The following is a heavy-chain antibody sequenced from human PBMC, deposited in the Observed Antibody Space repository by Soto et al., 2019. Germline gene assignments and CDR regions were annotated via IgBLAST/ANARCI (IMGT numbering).Heavy chain of an antibody. D-gene: IGHD3-16*01. V-gene: IGHV1-8*01. CDR1: GYTFTNYD. CDR2: MNPDSGNT. Sequence: QVQLVQSGAEVKKPGASVKVSCKASGYTFTNYDIHWVRQATGQGLEWMGWMNPDSGNTGQSKQFQGRVTMTRDTSISTAYMEMSSLRFEDTAVYYCARGRFRRTWFDPWGQGTLVTVCS. CDR3: ARGRFRRTWFDP. J-gene: IGHJ5*02.